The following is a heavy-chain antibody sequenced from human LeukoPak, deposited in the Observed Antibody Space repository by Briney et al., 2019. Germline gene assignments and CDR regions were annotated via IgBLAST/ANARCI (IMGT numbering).Heavy chain of an antibody. V-gene: IGHV3-23*01. Sequence: GGSLTLSAAASAFTFSSNHMSWHPPAPGQGLEWVSAISGGGGSTSYADSVRVRFTISRDNSKNTLDLQMNSLRAEDTAVYYCAKDPILELFVNYYYYMDVWGKGTTVTVSS. CDR3: AKDPILELFVNYYYYMDV. D-gene: IGHD1-7*01. J-gene: IGHJ6*03. CDR2: ISGGGGST. CDR1: AFTFSSNH.